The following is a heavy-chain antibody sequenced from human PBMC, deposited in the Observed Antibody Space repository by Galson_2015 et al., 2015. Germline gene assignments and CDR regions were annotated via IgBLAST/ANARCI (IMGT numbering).Heavy chain of an antibody. Sequence: SLRLSCAASRFTFSSYAMYLVRQAPGEGLEWVAVISFDGNNKYYADSVRGRFTISRDNSKNILYLQMNSLRGEDTARYYCAKAASWIGAGGTFTWLDPWGQGTLVTVSS. J-gene: IGHJ5*02. CDR2: ISFDGNNK. CDR1: RFTFSSYA. V-gene: IGHV3-30*18. CDR3: AKAASWIGAGGTFTWLDP. D-gene: IGHD6-13*01.